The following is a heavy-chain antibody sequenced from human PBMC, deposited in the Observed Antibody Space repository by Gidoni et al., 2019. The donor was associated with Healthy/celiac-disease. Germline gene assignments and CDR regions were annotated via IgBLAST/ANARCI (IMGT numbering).Heavy chain of an antibody. J-gene: IGHJ6*02. V-gene: IGHV3-66*01. Sequence: EAQLVESGGGLVQPGGSLRLPCAASGFTVSSNYVSWVRQAPGKGLEWVSVIFSGGSTYYADPVKGRFTISRDNSKDALYLQMNSLRAEDTAVYYCARDFPGRLLEWPSPYGMDVWGQGTTVTVSS. CDR2: IFSGGST. D-gene: IGHD2-15*01. CDR3: ARDFPGRLLEWPSPYGMDV. CDR1: GFTVSSNY.